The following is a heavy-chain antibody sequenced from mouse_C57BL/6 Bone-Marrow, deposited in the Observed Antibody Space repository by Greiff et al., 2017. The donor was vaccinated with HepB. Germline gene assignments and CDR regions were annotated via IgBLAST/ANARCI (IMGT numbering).Heavy chain of an antibody. Sequence: QVQLQQSGAELARPGASVKMSCKASGYTFTSYTMHWVKQRPGQGLEWIGYINPSSGYTKYNQKFKDKATLTADKTSSTAYMQLSSLTSEDSAVYDCAPYYYGSSPWYFDVWGTGTTVTVSS. J-gene: IGHJ1*03. V-gene: IGHV1-4*01. CDR2: INPSSGYT. CDR3: APYYYGSSPWYFDV. D-gene: IGHD1-1*01. CDR1: GYTFTSYT.